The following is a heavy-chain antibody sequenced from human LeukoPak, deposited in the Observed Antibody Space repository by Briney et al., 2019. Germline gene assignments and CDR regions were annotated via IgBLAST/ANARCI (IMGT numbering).Heavy chain of an antibody. CDR3: AAWRGYDSGSFSGPLDY. J-gene: IGHJ4*02. CDR1: GFTFSRYP. CDR2: VSYDGSIK. Sequence: GRSLRLSCAASGFTFSRYPMHWVREAPGKGLEWVAVVSYDGSIKSYADSVKGRFTISRDNPRNTLYLQMNSLRGEDTAIYYCAAWRGYDSGSFSGPLDYWGQGTLVLVSS. D-gene: IGHD3-10*01. V-gene: IGHV3-30-3*01.